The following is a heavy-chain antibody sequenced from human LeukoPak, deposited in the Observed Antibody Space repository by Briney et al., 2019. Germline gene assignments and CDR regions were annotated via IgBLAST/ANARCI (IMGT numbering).Heavy chain of an antibody. Sequence: GGSLRLSCAASGFTFSSYEMNWVRQAPGKGLEWVSYISSSGSTIYYADSVKGRFTISRDNSKNTLYLQMNSLRAEDTAVYYCAKESPGWNYVPKIPFDYWGQGTLVTVSS. CDR1: GFTFSSYE. J-gene: IGHJ4*02. D-gene: IGHD1-7*01. V-gene: IGHV3-48*03. CDR2: ISSSGSTI. CDR3: AKESPGWNYVPKIPFDY.